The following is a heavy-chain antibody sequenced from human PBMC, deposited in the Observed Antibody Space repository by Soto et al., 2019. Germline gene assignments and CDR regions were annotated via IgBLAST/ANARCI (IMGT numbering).Heavy chain of an antibody. CDR1: GFTFSSYS. Sequence: PGGSLRLSCAASGFTFSSYSVNWVRQAPGKGLEWVSSISSSSSYIYYADSVKGRFTISRDNAKNSLYLQMNSLRAEDTAVYYCARDRDSSGYYPYYFDYWGQGT. CDR3: ARDRDSSGYYPYYFDY. D-gene: IGHD3-22*01. J-gene: IGHJ4*02. CDR2: ISSSSSYI. V-gene: IGHV3-21*01.